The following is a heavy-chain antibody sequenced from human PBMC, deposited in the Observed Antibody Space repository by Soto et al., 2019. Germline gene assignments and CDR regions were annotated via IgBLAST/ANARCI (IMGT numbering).Heavy chain of an antibody. Sequence: SETLSLTCAVSGGSISSSNWWSWVRQPPGKGLEWIGEIYHSGSTNYNPSLKSRVTISVDTSKNQFSLKLSSVTAADTAVYYCARAGTTMVRGVISGWFDPWGQGTLVT. J-gene: IGHJ5*02. V-gene: IGHV4-4*02. CDR2: IYHSGST. D-gene: IGHD3-10*01. CDR1: GGSISSSNW. CDR3: ARAGTTMVRGVISGWFDP.